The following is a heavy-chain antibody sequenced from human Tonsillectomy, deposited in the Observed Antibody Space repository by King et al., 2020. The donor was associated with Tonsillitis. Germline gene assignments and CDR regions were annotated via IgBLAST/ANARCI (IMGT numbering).Heavy chain of an antibody. CDR1: RFNFSKYW. V-gene: IGHV3-7*02. Sequence: VQLVESGGGLVQPGGSLRLSCTASRFNFSKYWMSWVRQAPGKGLQWVANINQDGSEKHHVDSMKGRFTISRDNAKNSLYLQMNSLRTEDTAMYYCAGQGYWGQGTLVIVSA. CDR3: AGQGY. J-gene: IGHJ4*02. CDR2: INQDGSEK.